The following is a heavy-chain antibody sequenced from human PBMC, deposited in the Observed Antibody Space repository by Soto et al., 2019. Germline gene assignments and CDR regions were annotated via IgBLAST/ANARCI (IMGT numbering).Heavy chain of an antibody. D-gene: IGHD5-18*01. V-gene: IGHV3-23*01. CDR2: ISGSGGST. Sequence: GGSLRLSCAASGFTFSSYAMSWVRHAPGKGLEWVSAISGSGGSTYYADSVKGRFTISRDNSKNTLYLQMNSLRAEDTAVYYCAKDLGGAMVTWFVYWGQGTLVTVSS. J-gene: IGHJ4*02. CDR1: GFTFSSYA. CDR3: AKDLGGAMVTWFVY.